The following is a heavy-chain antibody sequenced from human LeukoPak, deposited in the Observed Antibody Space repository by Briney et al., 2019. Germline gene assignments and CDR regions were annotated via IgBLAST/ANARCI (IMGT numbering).Heavy chain of an antibody. CDR1: GYMFTSYY. CDR3: ASENMGVVTRYYFDY. J-gene: IGHJ4*02. Sequence: ASVKVSCKASGYMFTSYYMHWVRQAPGQGLEWMGIIHPSGGSTSYARKFQGRVTMTRDTSTSTVYMELSSLRSEDTAVYYCASENMGVVTRYYFDYWGQGTLVTVSS. V-gene: IGHV1-46*01. CDR2: IHPSGGST. D-gene: IGHD3-3*01.